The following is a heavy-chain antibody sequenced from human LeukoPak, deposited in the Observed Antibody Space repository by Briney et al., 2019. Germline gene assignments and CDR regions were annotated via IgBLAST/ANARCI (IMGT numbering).Heavy chain of an antibody. Sequence: PVGSLRLSCAASGFTFSSYAMSWVRQAPGKGLEWVSAISGSGGSTYYADSVKGRFTISRDNSKNTLYLQMNILRAEDMAVYYCAKDGYDYYYYYMDVWGKGTTVTVSS. CDR2: ISGSGGST. D-gene: IGHD6-13*01. CDR3: AKDGYDYYYYYMDV. V-gene: IGHV3-23*01. J-gene: IGHJ6*03. CDR1: GFTFSSYA.